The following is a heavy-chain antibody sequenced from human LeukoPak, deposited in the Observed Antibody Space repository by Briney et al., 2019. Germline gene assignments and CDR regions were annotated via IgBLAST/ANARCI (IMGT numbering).Heavy chain of an antibody. CDR3: AKNTQYSGYYDC. D-gene: IGHD6-6*01. V-gene: IGHV3-23*01. J-gene: IGHJ4*02. CDR2: ISGSGGST. Sequence: GGSLRLSCAASGFTFSSYAMSWVRQAPGKGLEWVSAISGSGGSTYYADSVRGRFTISRDNSKNTLYLQMNSLRAEDTAVYYCAKNTQYSGYYDCWGQGTLVAVSS. CDR1: GFTFSSYA.